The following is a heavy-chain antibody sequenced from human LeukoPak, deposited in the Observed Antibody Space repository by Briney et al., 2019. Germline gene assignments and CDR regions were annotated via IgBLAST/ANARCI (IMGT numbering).Heavy chain of an antibody. CDR3: AMLGDDNDYGDYEGPAY. CDR1: GFTFDDYG. Sequence: LTGGSLRLSCAASGFTFDDYGMSWVRQAPGKGLEWVFGINWNGGSTGYADSVKGRFTISRDNAKNSLYLQMNSLRAEETALYYCAMLGDDNDYGDYEGPAYWGQGTVVTVSS. V-gene: IGHV3-20*04. D-gene: IGHD4-17*01. J-gene: IGHJ4*02. CDR2: INWNGGST.